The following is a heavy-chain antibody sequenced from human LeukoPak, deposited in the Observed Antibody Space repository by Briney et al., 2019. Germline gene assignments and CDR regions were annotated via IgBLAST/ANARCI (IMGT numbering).Heavy chain of an antibody. D-gene: IGHD2-15*01. CDR3: ARLTEGW. CDR2: INHSGST. Sequence: SETLSLTCAVYGGSFSGYYWSWFGQPPGKGLEWIGEINHSGSTNYNPSLKSRVTISVDTSKNQFSLKLSSVTAADTAVYYCARLTEGWWGQGALVTVSS. CDR1: GGSFSGYY. J-gene: IGHJ4*02. V-gene: IGHV4-34*01.